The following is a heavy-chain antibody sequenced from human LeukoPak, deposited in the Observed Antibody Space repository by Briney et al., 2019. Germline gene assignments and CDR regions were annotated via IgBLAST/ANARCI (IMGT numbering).Heavy chain of an antibody. CDR3: ARDAFGDFSY. V-gene: IGHV3-7*01. CDR2: IKKDGSER. J-gene: IGHJ4*02. Sequence: GGSLRLSCTGSGLIFGSYWMDWVRQAPGKGLEWVANIKKDGSERNYVGSVRGRFTISRDNAKNSVYLQMNSLRAEDTAVYYRARDAFGDFSYWGQGALVTVSS. D-gene: IGHD3-10*01. CDR1: GLIFGSYW.